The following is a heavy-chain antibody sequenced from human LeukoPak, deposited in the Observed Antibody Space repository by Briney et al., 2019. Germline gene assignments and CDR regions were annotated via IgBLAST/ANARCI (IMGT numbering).Heavy chain of an antibody. CDR3: ARESYGDYEIG. J-gene: IGHJ4*02. D-gene: IGHD4-17*01. V-gene: IGHV1-2*06. CDR1: GYTFTCYY. Sequence: ASVKVSCKASGYTFTCYYMHWVRQAPGQGLEWMGRINPNSGGTNYAQKFQGRVTMTRDTSISTAYMELSRLRSDDTAVYYCARESYGDYEIGWGQGTLVTVSS. CDR2: INPNSGGT.